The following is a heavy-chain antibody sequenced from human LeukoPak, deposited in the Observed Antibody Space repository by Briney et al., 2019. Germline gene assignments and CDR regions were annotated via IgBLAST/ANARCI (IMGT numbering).Heavy chain of an antibody. V-gene: IGHV4-59*01. Sequence: SETLSLTCTVSGGSIGSYYWNWIRQAPGKGLEWIGYIHYSGSPNHTFSLKSRVTISVETSKNQYSMKLSSVTAADTAVYYCARDGVAGGFDYWGQGTLVTVSS. CDR3: ARDGVAGGFDY. CDR1: GGSIGSYY. D-gene: IGHD6-19*01. CDR2: IHYSGSP. J-gene: IGHJ4*02.